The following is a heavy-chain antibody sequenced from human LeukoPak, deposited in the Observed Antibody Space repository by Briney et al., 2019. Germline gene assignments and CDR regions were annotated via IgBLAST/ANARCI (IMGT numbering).Heavy chain of an antibody. V-gene: IGHV3-30*04. D-gene: IGHD6-19*01. Sequence: GGSLRLSCAASGFTFSSYAMHWVRQAPGKGLEWVVVISYDGSNKHYADSVKGRFTISRDNSKNTLYLQMISLRAEDTAVYYWARGQWLPLDYWGQGTLVTVSS. CDR3: ARGQWLPLDY. CDR2: ISYDGSNK. CDR1: GFTFSSYA. J-gene: IGHJ4*02.